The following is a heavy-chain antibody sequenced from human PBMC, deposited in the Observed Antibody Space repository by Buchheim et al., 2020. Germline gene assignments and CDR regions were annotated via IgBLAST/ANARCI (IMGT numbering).Heavy chain of an antibody. CDR3: ARTDYGDYVFWFDP. V-gene: IGHV4-39*01. CDR1: GGFISRSNFY. Sequence: QPQLQESGPGLVKPSETLSLTCTVSGGFISRSNFYWGWIRQPPGKGLEWIGSIYYSGSTYYNPSLKSRVTISVDTSKNQFSLKLSSVTAADTAVYYCARTDYGDYVFWFDPWGQGTL. D-gene: IGHD4-17*01. J-gene: IGHJ5*02. CDR2: IYYSGST.